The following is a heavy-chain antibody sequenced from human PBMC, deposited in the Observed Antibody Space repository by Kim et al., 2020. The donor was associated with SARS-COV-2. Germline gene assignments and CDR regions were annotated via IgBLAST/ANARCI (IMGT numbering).Heavy chain of an antibody. V-gene: IGHV4-34*01. CDR3: ARGSVAAGYYGMDV. D-gene: IGHD6-19*01. J-gene: IGHJ6*02. Sequence: NPSHKSRVTISVDTSKNQFSLKLSSVTAADTAVYYCARGSVAAGYYGMDVWGQGTTVTVSS.